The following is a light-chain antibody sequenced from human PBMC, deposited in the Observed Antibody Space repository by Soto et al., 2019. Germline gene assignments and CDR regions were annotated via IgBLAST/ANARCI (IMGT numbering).Light chain of an antibody. J-gene: IGKJ3*01. CDR2: AAS. CDR1: QGIGTK. V-gene: IGKV1-39*01. CDR3: QQCYSTPGT. Sequence: DIQMTQSPSSLSASVGDRVTMSCRASQGIGTKLNWYQQKPGKAPQLLIFAASKLKSGDPSRFSGSGSGTDFTLTISSLQPEDFATYYCQQCYSTPGTFGPGTKVDIK.